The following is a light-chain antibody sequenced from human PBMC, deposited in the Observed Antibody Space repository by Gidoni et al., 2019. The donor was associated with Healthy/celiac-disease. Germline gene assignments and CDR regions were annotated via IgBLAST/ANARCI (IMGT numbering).Light chain of an antibody. CDR1: NIGSKS. V-gene: IGLV3-21*04. CDR3: QVWDSSSDRVV. CDR2: YDS. Sequence: SYVLTQPPSVPVAPGKTARITWGGNNIGSKSVHWYQQKPGQAPVLVIYYDSDRPSGIPERFSGSNSGNTATLTISRVEAGDEADYYCQVWDSSSDRVVFGGGTKLTVL. J-gene: IGLJ2*01.